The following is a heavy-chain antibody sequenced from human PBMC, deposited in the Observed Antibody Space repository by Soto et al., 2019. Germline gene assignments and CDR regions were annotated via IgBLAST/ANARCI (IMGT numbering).Heavy chain of an antibody. V-gene: IGHV1-69*01. CDR1: GGTFDSYV. J-gene: IGHJ5*02. Sequence: QVQLVQSGAEVKKPGSSVKVSCKASGGTFDSYVISWLRQAPGQGLEWMGGIMPIFGTSNYAQKFRGRVTISADESTSTAYLELSSLTSDDTAVYYCARVHSSGIFYFVDPWGQGTLVTVSS. D-gene: IGHD3-10*01. CDR3: ARVHSSGIFYFVDP. CDR2: IMPIFGTS.